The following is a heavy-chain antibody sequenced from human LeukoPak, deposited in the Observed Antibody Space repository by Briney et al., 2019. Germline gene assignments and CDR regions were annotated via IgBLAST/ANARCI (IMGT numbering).Heavy chain of an antibody. V-gene: IGHV4-30-4*08. CDR2: IYYSGST. D-gene: IGHD3-3*01. CDR3: ARGGTHITIFGVVINDFDS. CDR1: GGSTSSGDYY. Sequence: PSQTLSLTXTVSGGSTSSGDYYWSWIRQPPGKGLEWIGYIYYSGSTYYKPSLKSRVTISVDTSKNQFSLKLSSVTAADTAVYYCARGGTHITIFGVVINDFDSWGQGTLVTVSS. J-gene: IGHJ4*02.